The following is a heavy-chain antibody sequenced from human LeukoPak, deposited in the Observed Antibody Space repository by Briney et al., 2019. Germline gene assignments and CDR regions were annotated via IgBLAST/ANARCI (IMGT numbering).Heavy chain of an antibody. CDR2: INHSGST. D-gene: IGHD1-26*01. V-gene: IGHV4-34*01. J-gene: IGHJ3*02. CDR3: AGSGLDACDI. CDR1: GGSFSGYY. Sequence: SETLSLTCAVYGGSFSGYYWSWIRQPPGKGLEWIGEINHSGSTNYNPSLKSRVTISVDTSKNQFSLKLSSVTAADTAVYYCAGSGLDACDIWGQRTMVTVSS.